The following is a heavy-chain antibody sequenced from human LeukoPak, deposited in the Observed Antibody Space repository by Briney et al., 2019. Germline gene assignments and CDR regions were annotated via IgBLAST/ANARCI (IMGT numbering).Heavy chain of an antibody. CDR3: ARGDWFDP. Sequence: AGSLRLSCAASGFTFSSYSMNWVRQAPAKGLEGVSSISSSSSYIYYAGSVKGRFTISRDNAKNSLYLQTNSLRAEDTAVYYCARGDWFDPWGQGTLVTVSS. J-gene: IGHJ5*02. CDR1: GFTFSSYS. CDR2: ISSSSSYI. V-gene: IGHV3-21*01.